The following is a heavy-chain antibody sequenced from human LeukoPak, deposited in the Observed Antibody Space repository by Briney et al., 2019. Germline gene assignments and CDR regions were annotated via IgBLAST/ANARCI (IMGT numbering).Heavy chain of an antibody. CDR3: ARADCSSSTCYLRRSWFDP. V-gene: IGHV3-21*01. CDR1: GFTLSNYD. Sequence: GGSLRLSCAASGFTLSNYDMNWVRQAPGKGLEWVSSISTSSRYKYYKDSGRGRFTISRDDAKNSLYLEMNSLRAEDTAVYYCARADCSSSTCYLRRSWFDPWGQGTLVTVSS. J-gene: IGHJ5*02. D-gene: IGHD2-2*01. CDR2: ISTSSRYK.